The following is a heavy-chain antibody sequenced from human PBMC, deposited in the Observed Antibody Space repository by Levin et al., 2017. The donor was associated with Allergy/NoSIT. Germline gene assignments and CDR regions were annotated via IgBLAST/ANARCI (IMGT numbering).Heavy chain of an antibody. CDR2: IKEDGREV. CDR3: ARSLYRSAWHKRHDAFDI. Sequence: GSLRLSCAASGFTFSSSWMTWVRQAPGKGLEWVANIKEDGREVYYVDSLKGRFTISRDNAKNSLYLQINSLMAEDTAVYYCARSLYRSAWHKRHDAFDIWGQGTMVTVSS. J-gene: IGHJ3*02. V-gene: IGHV3-7*01. D-gene: IGHD6-19*01. CDR1: GFTFSSSW.